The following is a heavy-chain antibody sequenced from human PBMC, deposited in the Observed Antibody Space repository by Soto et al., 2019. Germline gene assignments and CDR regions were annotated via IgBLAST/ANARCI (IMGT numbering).Heavy chain of an antibody. Sequence: EVQLAESGGGLAQPGGSLRLSCVGCRCTFSSFEMNWVRQTPGKGLEWLSYIGRSGETIYYADSVKGRFTISRDNAKSSLFVQMNGLRDEDTGIYYCARDSRGGAARRPTFYYWGRGTLVTVSS. J-gene: IGHJ4*02. CDR2: IGRSGETI. CDR3: ARDSRGGAARRPTFYY. V-gene: IGHV3-48*03. D-gene: IGHD6-6*01. CDR1: RCTFSSFE.